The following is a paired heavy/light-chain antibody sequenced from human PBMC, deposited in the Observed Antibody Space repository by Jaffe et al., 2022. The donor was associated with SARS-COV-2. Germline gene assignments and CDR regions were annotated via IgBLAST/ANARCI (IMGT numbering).Light chain of an antibody. CDR3: QQYDSAPT. Sequence: DVVMTQSPDSLAVSLGERATINCKSSQSVLSTSNNKNCLVWYQQKPGQPPKRLIYWASTRDSGVPDRFSGSGSGTDFTLTISSLQAEDVAVYYCQQYDSAPTFGQGTRLEIK. CDR2: WAS. CDR1: QSVLSTSNNKNC. J-gene: IGKJ5*01. V-gene: IGKV4-1*01.
Heavy chain of an antibody. CDR1: GFTFSSYA. D-gene: IGHD6-19*01. CDR3: AKDQGIGEAGTLFED. Sequence: EVHLSESGGGLVQPGGSLRLSCAASGFTFSSYAMSWVRQAPGKGLEWVSTSSASGGRTYYADSVKGRFTVSRDKSKNTLYLQMNSLRAEDTAVYYCAKDQGIGEAGTLFEDWGQGTLVTVSS. V-gene: IGHV3-23*01. CDR2: SSASGGRT. J-gene: IGHJ4*02.